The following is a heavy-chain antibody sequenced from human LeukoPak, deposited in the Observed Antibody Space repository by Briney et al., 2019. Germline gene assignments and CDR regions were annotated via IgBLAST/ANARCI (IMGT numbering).Heavy chain of an antibody. Sequence: ASVKVSCKASGYTFTSYDINWVRQATGQGLEWMGWMNPNSGNTGYAQKFQDRVTMTRNTSISTAYMELSSLRSEDTAVYYCARVPWYCSGGSCYWGHYDSSGYPDYWGQGTLVTVSS. CDR1: GYTFTSYD. CDR3: ARVPWYCSGGSCYWGHYDSSGYPDY. CDR2: MNPNSGNT. D-gene: IGHD2-15*01. J-gene: IGHJ4*02. V-gene: IGHV1-8*01.